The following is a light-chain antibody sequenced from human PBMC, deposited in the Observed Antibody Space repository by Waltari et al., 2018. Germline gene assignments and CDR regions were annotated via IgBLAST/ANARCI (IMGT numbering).Light chain of an antibody. V-gene: IGLV2-8*01. J-gene: IGLJ2*01. CDR1: RSDIGGYKF. Sequence: QSALTQPPSASGSPGQSVTISCTGTRSDIGGYKFVSWYQQHPGKAPKLMLYEVSQRPSGVPDRFSGSKSGNTASLTVSGLQAEDEADYYCSSYGGSNNLVFGGGTKLTVL. CDR3: SSYGGSNNLV. CDR2: EVS.